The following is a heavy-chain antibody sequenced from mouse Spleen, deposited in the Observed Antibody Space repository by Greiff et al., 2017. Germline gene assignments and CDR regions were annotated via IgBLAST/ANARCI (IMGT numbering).Heavy chain of an antibody. J-gene: IGHJ4*01. CDR1: GFTFSDYG. Sequence: EVQRVESGGGLVKPGGSLKLSCAASGFTFSDYGMHWVRQAPEKGLEWVAYISSGSSTIYYADTVKGRFTISRDNAKNTLFLQMTSLRSEDTAMYYCASPNYYGSSDYAMDYWGQGTSVTVSS. CDR2: ISSGSSTI. CDR3: ASPNYYGSSDYAMDY. D-gene: IGHD1-1*01. V-gene: IGHV5-17*01.